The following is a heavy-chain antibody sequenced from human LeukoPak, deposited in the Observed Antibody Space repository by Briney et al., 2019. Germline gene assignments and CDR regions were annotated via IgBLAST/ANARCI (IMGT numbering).Heavy chain of an antibody. V-gene: IGHV3-74*01. D-gene: IGHD3-10*01. Sequence: PGGSLRLSCAASGFTFSNYWMHWVRQAPGKGLVWVSRINSDGINTSYADSVEGRFTISRDNAKNSLYLQGKSLRVDDTAAYYCARERFHGSGAPKYDFWGQGTLVTVSS. CDR3: ARERFHGSGAPKYDF. J-gene: IGHJ4*02. CDR1: GFTFSNYW. CDR2: INSDGINT.